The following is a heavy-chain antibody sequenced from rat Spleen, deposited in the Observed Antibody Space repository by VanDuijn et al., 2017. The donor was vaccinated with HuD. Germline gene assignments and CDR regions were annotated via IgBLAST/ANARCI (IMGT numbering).Heavy chain of an antibody. J-gene: IGHJ2*01. V-gene: IGHV2-63*01. Sequence: QVQLKESGPGLVQPSETLSLTCTVSGFSLTKHSVSWVRQPSEKGPEWMGRIWYDGDTAYNSALKSRLSISRDTSKNQVCLTMNSLQTDDTGTYYCTRETMGVTPLIDYWGQGVMVTVSS. CDR3: TRETMGVTPLIDY. CDR1: GFSLTKHS. D-gene: IGHD1-9*01. CDR2: IWYDGDT.